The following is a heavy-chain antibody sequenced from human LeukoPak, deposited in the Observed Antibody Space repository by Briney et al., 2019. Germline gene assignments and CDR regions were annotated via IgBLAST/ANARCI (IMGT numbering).Heavy chain of an antibody. Sequence: GGSLRLSCAASGFTFSSYSMNWVRQAPGKGLEWVSFISSSSSSIYYADSVKGRFTISRGNAKNSLYLQMNSLRAEDTAVYYCARGIVVVVAAKGETFDYWGQGTLVTVSS. D-gene: IGHD2-15*01. CDR2: ISSSSSSI. J-gene: IGHJ4*02. V-gene: IGHV3-21*01. CDR3: ARGIVVVVAAKGETFDY. CDR1: GFTFSSYS.